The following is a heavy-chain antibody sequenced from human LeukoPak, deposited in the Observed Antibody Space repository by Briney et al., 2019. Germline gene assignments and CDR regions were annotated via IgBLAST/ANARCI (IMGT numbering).Heavy chain of an antibody. Sequence: SETLSLTCTVSGGSISSGGYYWRWIRQHPGRGLEWIVYIYYSGSTYYNPSLKSRVTISVDTSKNQFSLKLSSVTAADTAVYYCARDLRSSSYYHYGMDVWGQGTTVTVSS. D-gene: IGHD6-6*01. CDR3: ARDLRSSSYYHYGMDV. J-gene: IGHJ6*02. CDR2: IYYSGST. CDR1: GGSISSGGYY. V-gene: IGHV4-31*03.